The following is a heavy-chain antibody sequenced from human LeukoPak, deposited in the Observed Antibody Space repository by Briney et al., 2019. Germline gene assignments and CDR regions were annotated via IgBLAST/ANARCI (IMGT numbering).Heavy chain of an antibody. CDR2: INWNGGST. V-gene: IGHV3-20*04. D-gene: IGHD3-3*01. Sequence: GGSLRLSCAASGFTFDDYGMSWVRQAPGKGLEWVSGINWNGGSTGYADSVKGRFTISRDDAKNSLYLQMNSLRAEDTALYYCARDRGVLEWSGPYYMDVWGKGTTVTVSS. J-gene: IGHJ6*03. CDR1: GFTFDDYG. CDR3: ARDRGVLEWSGPYYMDV.